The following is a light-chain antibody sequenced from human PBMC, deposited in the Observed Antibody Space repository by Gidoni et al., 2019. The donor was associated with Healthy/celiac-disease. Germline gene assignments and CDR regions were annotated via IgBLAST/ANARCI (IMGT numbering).Light chain of an antibody. CDR3: QAWDSSIV. Sequence: SYELTQPPSVSVSPGQTASLTCAGDKLGDKYACWYQQKQGQSPVLVIYQDSKRPSGIPERFSGSNSGNTATLTISGTQAMDEADYYCQAWDSSIVFGGGTKLTVL. CDR1: KLGDKY. V-gene: IGLV3-1*01. J-gene: IGLJ2*01. CDR2: QDS.